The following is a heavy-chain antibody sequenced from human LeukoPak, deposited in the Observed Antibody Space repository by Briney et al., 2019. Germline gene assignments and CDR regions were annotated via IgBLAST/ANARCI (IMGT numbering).Heavy chain of an antibody. J-gene: IGHJ4*02. V-gene: IGHV4-39*07. CDR3: AREGGYSGSYFDY. Sequence: MASETLSLTCTVSGGSISSSSYYWGWIRQPPGKGLEWIGSIYYSGSTNYNPSLKSRVTISVDTSKNQFSLKLSSVTAADTAVYYCAREGGYSGSYFDYWGQGTLVTVSS. CDR2: IYYSGST. D-gene: IGHD1-26*01. CDR1: GGSISSSSYY.